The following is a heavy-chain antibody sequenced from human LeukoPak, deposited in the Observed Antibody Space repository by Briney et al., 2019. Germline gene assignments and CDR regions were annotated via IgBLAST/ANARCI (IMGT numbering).Heavy chain of an antibody. CDR3: AKERDYYDSSGYYNGGFDH. CDR1: GFTFSSYA. V-gene: IGHV3-23*01. Sequence: PGGSLRLSCAASGFTFSSYAMSWVRQAPGKGLEWVSAISGSGGRTYYADSVKGRFTISRDNSKNTLYLQINSLRAEDTAVYYCAKERDYYDSSGYYNGGFDHWGQGTLVTVSS. J-gene: IGHJ5*02. D-gene: IGHD3-22*01. CDR2: ISGSGGRT.